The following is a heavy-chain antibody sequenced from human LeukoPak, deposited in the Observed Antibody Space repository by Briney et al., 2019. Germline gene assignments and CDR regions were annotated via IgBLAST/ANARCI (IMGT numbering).Heavy chain of an antibody. D-gene: IGHD3-10*01. CDR1: GFTFDDYA. V-gene: IGHV3-9*01. CDR2: ISWNSGSI. J-gene: IGHJ5*02. CDR3: AKTRLRITMVRGAENWFDP. Sequence: GGSLRLSCAASGFTFDDYAMHWVRQAPGKGLEWVSGISWNSGSIGYADSVKGRFTISRDNSKNTLYLQMNSLRAEDTAVYYCAKTRLRITMVRGAENWFDPWGQGTLVTVSS.